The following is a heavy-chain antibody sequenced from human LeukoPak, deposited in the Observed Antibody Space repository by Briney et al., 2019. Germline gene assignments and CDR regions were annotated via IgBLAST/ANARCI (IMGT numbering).Heavy chain of an antibody. CDR1: GFTFSNAW. V-gene: IGHV3-15*01. CDR2: IKSKTDGGTT. CDR3: TTVTHCGGDCYSFDY. Sequence: PGGSLRLSCAASGFTFSNAWMSWVRQAPGKGLEWVGRIKSKTDGGTTDYAAPVKGRFTISRDDSKNTLYLQMNSLKTEDTAVYYCTTVTHCGGDCYSFDYWGQGTLVTVSS. J-gene: IGHJ4*02. D-gene: IGHD2-21*02.